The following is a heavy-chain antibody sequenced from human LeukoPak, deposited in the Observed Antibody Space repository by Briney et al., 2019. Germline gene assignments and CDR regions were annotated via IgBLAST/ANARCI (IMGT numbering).Heavy chain of an antibody. J-gene: IGHJ3*02. CDR3: ARYYYDSSGYYWKDAFDI. CDR1: GGSISSYY. Sequence: SETLSLTCTVSGGSISSYYWSWIRQPPGKGLEWIGYTYYSGSTNYNPSLKSRVTISVDTSKNQFSLKLSSVTAADTAVYYCARYYYDSSGYYWKDAFDIWGQGTMVTVSS. CDR2: TYYSGST. D-gene: IGHD3-22*01. V-gene: IGHV4-59*01.